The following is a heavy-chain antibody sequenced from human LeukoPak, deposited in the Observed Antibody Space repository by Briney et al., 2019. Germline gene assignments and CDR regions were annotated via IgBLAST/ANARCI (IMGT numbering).Heavy chain of an antibody. D-gene: IGHD3-10*02. CDR3: ARDLHYYVAMDV. V-gene: IGHV3-30*03. CDR2: ISYAGSNK. CDR1: GFSFSNYG. J-gene: IGHJ6*02. Sequence: QSGGSLRLSCAASGFSFSNYGMHWVRQAPGKGLDWVAVISYAGSNKYYADSVKGRFTISRDNSKSMLFLQLNSLRAEDTALYYCARDLHYYVAMDVWGQGTTVTVSS.